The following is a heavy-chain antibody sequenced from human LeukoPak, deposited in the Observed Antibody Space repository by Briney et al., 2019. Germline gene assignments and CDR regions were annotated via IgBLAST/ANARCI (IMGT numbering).Heavy chain of an antibody. CDR1: GYTFTGYY. CDR3: ARVRRYCSSTSCPRDFQH. J-gene: IGHJ1*01. Sequence: ASVNVSCKASGYTFTGYYMHWVRQAPGQGLEWMEWINPNSGGTNYAQKFQGRVTMTRDTSISTAYMELSRLRSDDTAVYYCARVRRYCSSTSCPRDFQHWGQGTLVTVSS. CDR2: INPNSGGT. V-gene: IGHV1-2*02. D-gene: IGHD2-2*01.